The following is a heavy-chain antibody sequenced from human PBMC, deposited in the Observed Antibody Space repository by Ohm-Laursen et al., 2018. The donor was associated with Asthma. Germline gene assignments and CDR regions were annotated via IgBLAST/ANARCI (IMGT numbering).Heavy chain of an antibody. CDR3: ARASIAVAGTMLTYYYYGMDV. Sequence: GSSVKVSCKASGYTFTSYYMHWVRQAPGQGLEWMGGIIPIFGTANYAQKFQGRVTITADESTSTAYMELSSLRSEDTAVYYCARASIAVAGTMLTYYYYGMDVWGQGTTVTVSS. CDR2: IIPIFGTA. J-gene: IGHJ6*02. V-gene: IGHV1-69*01. D-gene: IGHD6-19*01. CDR1: GYTFTSYY.